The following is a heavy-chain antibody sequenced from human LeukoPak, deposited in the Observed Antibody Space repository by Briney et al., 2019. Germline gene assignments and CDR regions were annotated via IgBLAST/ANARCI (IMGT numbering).Heavy chain of an antibody. CDR1: GGSISSYY. V-gene: IGHV4-59*12. Sequence: SETLSLTCTVSGGSISSYYWSWIRQPPGKGLEWIGYIYYSGSTNYNPSLKSRVTISVDTSKNQFSLKLNSVTAADTAVYYCARATVTGGDAFDIWGQGTMVTVSS. D-gene: IGHD4-17*01. CDR3: ARATVTGGDAFDI. CDR2: IYYSGST. J-gene: IGHJ3*02.